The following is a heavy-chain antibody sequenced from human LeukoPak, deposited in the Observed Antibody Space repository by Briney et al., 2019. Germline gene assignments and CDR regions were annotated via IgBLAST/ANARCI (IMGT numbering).Heavy chain of an antibody. D-gene: IGHD3-3*01. CDR1: GDSISNYY. CDR3: ARQSGMDFDI. V-gene: IGHV4-59*01. J-gene: IGHJ3*02. Sequence: SETLSLTCTVSGDSISNYYWSWIRQPPGKGLEWIGHIYYSGSTNYNPSLKSRVTISVDTSKDQFSLKLGSVTAADTAVYYCARQSGMDFDIWGQGTMVTVSS. CDR2: IYYSGST.